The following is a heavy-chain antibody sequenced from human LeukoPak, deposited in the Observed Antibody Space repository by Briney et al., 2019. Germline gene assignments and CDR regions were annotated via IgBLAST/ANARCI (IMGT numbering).Heavy chain of an antibody. V-gene: IGHV4-59*01. CDR1: VDSIISYY. CDR3: GGCGVVAGELL. J-gene: IGHJ4*02. CDR2: IHYSGNT. D-gene: IGHD2-15*01. Sequence: SETLSLTCTVSVDSIISYYWSWIRQSPGKGLEWIAYIHYSGNTGYNPSLKSRVTISLDTSKNQFSLRLNSVTAADKAVYYCGGCGVVAGELLGGQGTLVTVSS.